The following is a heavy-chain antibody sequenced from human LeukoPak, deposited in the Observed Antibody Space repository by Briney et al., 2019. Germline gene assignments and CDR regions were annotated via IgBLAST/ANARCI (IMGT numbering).Heavy chain of an antibody. CDR2: ISGSGTGT. V-gene: IGHV3-23*01. J-gene: IGHJ4*02. D-gene: IGHD3-9*01. CDR1: TSTFSNYA. CDR3: AKEDDILTGYYPFDS. Sequence: SLTLSWAAATSTFSNYATNWDRHVAKDWSEWDSGISGSGTGTHYADSVKGRFTISRDNSKNTLYLQMNSLRAEDTAVYYCAKEDDILTGYYPFDSWGQGTLVTVSS.